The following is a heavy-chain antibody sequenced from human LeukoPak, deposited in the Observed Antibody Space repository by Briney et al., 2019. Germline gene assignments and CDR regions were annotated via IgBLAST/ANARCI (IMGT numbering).Heavy chain of an antibody. D-gene: IGHD6-19*01. J-gene: IGHJ6*03. CDR3: ARDGSGRYYYYYYMDV. Sequence: GGSLRLSCAASGFTFSSDSMNWVRQAPGKGLEWVSSISSSSSYIYYADSVKGRFTISRDNAKNSLYLQMNSLRAEDTAVYYRARDGSGRYYYYYYMDVWGKGTTVTVSS. CDR2: ISSSSSYI. V-gene: IGHV3-21*01. CDR1: GFTFSSDS.